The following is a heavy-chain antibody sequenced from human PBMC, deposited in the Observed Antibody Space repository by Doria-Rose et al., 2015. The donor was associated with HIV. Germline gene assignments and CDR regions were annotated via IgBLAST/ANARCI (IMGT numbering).Heavy chain of an antibody. J-gene: IGHJ4*02. V-gene: IGHV2-26*01. D-gene: IGHD6-13*01. CDR1: GVSLSSPGMG. CDR2: IFSDDER. Sequence: ESGPVLVKPTETLTLTCTVSGVSLSSPGMGVSWIRQPPGKALEWLANIFSDDERSYNTPLKSRLTISRGTSKSQVVLTMTDMDPVDTATYYCARIKSSRWYHKYYFDFWGQGTLVIVSA. CDR3: ARIKSSRWYHKYYFDF.